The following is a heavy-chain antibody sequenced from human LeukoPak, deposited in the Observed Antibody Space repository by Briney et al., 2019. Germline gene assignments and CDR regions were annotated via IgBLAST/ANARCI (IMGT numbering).Heavy chain of an antibody. V-gene: IGHV1-46*01. D-gene: IGHD5-12*01. CDR3: ARHRYSGYGKGPDAFDI. CDR1: GYTFTSYY. J-gene: IGHJ3*02. CDR2: INPTGGTT. Sequence: GASVKVSCKASGYTFTSYYIHWVRQAPGQGLEWVGIINPTGGTTNYPQKFQGRVIMTRDTSTSTVFLELSSLRSDDTAVYYCARHRYSGYGKGPDAFDIWGPGTMVTVSS.